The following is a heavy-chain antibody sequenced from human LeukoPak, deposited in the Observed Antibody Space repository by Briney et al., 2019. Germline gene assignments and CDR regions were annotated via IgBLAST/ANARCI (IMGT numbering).Heavy chain of an antibody. CDR2: INPNSGGT. V-gene: IGHV1-2*02. J-gene: IGHJ4*02. D-gene: IGHD3-10*01. CDR3: ARSYGSGSSYFDY. Sequence: ASVKVSCKSSGYTFTCYYMHWVRQAPGQGLECMGWINPNSGGTNYAQKFQGRVTMTRDTSISTAYMELSRLRSDDTAVYYCARSYGSGSSYFDYWGQGTLVTVSS. CDR1: GYTFTCYY.